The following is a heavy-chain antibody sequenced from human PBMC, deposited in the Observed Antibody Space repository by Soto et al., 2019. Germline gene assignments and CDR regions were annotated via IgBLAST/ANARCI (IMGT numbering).Heavy chain of an antibody. J-gene: IGHJ4*02. CDR1: GFTFSSYA. CDR3: AADEGRLGGCDY. Sequence: QVQLVESGGGVVQPGRSLRLSCAASGFTFSSYAMHWVRQAPGKGLEWVAVISYDGSNKYYADSVKGRFTISRDNSKNPLYLQMNSRRAEDTAVYYCAADEGRLGGCDYWGQGTLVTVAS. V-gene: IGHV3-30-3*01. D-gene: IGHD6-25*01. CDR2: ISYDGSNK.